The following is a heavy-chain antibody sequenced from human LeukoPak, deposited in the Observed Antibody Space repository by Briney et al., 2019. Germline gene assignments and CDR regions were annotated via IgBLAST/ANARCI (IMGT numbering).Heavy chain of an antibody. D-gene: IGHD5-18*01. CDR2: LYYSGST. CDR1: GGSISSSSYY. Sequence: SETLSLTCTVSGGSISSSSYYWGWIRQPPGKGLEWIGSLYYSGSTYYNPSLKSRVTISVDTSKNQFSLKLSSVTAADTAVYYCARVTGGYSYGLLAGYFDHWGQGTQVTVSS. V-gene: IGHV4-39*01. J-gene: IGHJ4*02. CDR3: ARVTGGYSYGLLAGYFDH.